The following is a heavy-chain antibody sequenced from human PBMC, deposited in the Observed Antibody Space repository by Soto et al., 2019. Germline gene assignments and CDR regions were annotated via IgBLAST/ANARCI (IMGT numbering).Heavy chain of an antibody. CDR2: IIPILGIA. D-gene: IGHD2-2*01. J-gene: IGHJ6*02. V-gene: IGHV1-69*08. CDR1: GGTFSSYT. Sequence: QVQLVQSGAEVKKPGSSVKVSCKASGGTFSSYTISWVRQAPGQGLEWMGRIIPILGIANYAQKFQGRVTMTAAKPTSTAYVELSSLRSEDTAVYYCAREGYCSSTSCRYYGMDVWGQGTTVTVSS. CDR3: AREGYCSSTSCRYYGMDV.